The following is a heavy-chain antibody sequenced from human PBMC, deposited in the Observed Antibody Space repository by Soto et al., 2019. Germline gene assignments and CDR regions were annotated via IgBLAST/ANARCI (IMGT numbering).Heavy chain of an antibody. D-gene: IGHD1-26*01. CDR3: SRGLGATDY. CDR2: MHPHRGNS. V-gene: IGHV1-8*02. J-gene: IGHJ4*02. Sequence: QVQLVQSGAEVKKPGASVKVSCKASGYTFTSYHISWVRQASGRGLEWMGWMHPHRGNSGYARKFQGRVTMTCDTSSSTAYMELSSLGSEDTAVYFCSRGLGATDYWGQGTLVTVSS. CDR1: GYTFTSYH.